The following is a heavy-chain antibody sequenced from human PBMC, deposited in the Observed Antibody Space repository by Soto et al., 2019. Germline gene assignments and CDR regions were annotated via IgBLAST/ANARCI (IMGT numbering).Heavy chain of an antibody. CDR3: ARSGEWLRSGYFDY. D-gene: IGHD5-12*01. J-gene: IGHJ4*02. V-gene: IGHV3-7*01. Sequence: GGSLRLSCAASGFTFSSYWMSWVRQAPGKGLEWVANIKQDGSEKYYVDSVKGRFTISRDNAKNSLYLQMNSLRAEDTAVYYCARSGEWLRSGYFDYWGQGTLVTVSS. CDR1: GFTFSSYW. CDR2: IKQDGSEK.